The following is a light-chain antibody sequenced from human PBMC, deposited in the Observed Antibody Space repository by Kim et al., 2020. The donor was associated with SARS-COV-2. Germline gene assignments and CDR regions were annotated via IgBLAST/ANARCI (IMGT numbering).Light chain of an antibody. V-gene: IGKV1-27*01. J-gene: IGKJ1*01. CDR1: QCIRNY. CDR3: QNYNSAPRT. CDR2: ETS. Sequence: ASVGDRVTITCRARQCIRNYLAWYQQKPGKVPNLLVYETSTLQSGVPSRFSGSGSGTDFTLTINSLQPEDIATYYCQNYNSAPRTFGQGTKVDIK.